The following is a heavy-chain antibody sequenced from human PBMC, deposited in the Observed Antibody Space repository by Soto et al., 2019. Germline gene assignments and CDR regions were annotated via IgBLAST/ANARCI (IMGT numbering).Heavy chain of an antibody. CDR1: GGTFSSYA. V-gene: IGHV1-69*01. D-gene: IGHD2-15*01. J-gene: IGHJ4*02. Sequence: QVQLVQSGAEVQKPGSSVKVSCKASGGTFSSYAISWVRQAPGQGLEWMGGIIPIFGTANYAQKFQGRVTITADETTSTAYMELSSLRSEDTAVYYCASGTLGLLPPPLGYWGQGTLVTVSS. CDR2: IIPIFGTA. CDR3: ASGTLGLLPPPLGY.